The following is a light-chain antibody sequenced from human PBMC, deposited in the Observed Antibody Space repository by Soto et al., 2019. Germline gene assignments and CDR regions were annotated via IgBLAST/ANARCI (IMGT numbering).Light chain of an antibody. CDR2: SAS. V-gene: IGKV1D-12*01. Sequence: DIQMTQSPSSVSASVGDRVTITCRASLAISTWLAWYQQNPGKAPKLLIYSASNLQSGVPSRFSGSGSGTDFTLTISSLQPEDFPTYYCQQANSFPRTFGQGTKVDIK. CDR1: LAISTW. J-gene: IGKJ1*01. CDR3: QQANSFPRT.